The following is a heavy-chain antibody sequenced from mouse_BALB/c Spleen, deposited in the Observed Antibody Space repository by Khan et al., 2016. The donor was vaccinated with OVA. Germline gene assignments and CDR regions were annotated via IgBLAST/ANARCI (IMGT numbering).Heavy chain of an antibody. CDR3: ARNNYSYDRYFDV. J-gene: IGHJ1*01. CDR2: INTYTGEP. V-gene: IGHV9-3-1*01. Sequence: QIQLVQSGPELKKPGETVKISCKASGFTLTNYGMSWVKQAPGKGLKWMGWINTYTGEPTNADDFKGRFAFSLETSASAAYLQINNLKTEDTATYFCARNNYSYDRYFDVWGAGTTVTVSS. CDR1: GFTLTNYG. D-gene: IGHD2-12*01.